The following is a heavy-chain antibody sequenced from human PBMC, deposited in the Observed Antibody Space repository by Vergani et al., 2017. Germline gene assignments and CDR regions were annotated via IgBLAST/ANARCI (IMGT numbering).Heavy chain of an antibody. CDR1: GYTFTGYY. CDR3: ARVADYDFWSGYSVGH. V-gene: IGHV1-2*02. D-gene: IGHD3-3*01. Sequence: QVQLVQSGAEVKKPGASVKVSCKASGYTFTGYYMHWVRQAPGQGLEWMGWINPNSGGTNYAQKFQGRVTMTRDTSISTAYMELSRLRSDDTAVYYCARVADYDFWSGYSVGHGGQGTLVTVSS. J-gene: IGHJ1*01. CDR2: INPNSGGT.